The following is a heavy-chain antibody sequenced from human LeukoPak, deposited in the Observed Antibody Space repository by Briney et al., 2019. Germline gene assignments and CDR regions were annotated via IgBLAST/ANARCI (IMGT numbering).Heavy chain of an antibody. CDR2: IYPGDSDT. D-gene: IGHD3-3*01. CDR3: ARAKYDFWSGYIEDWFDS. Sequence: GESLKISCKGSGYSFTSYWIGWVRQMPGKGLEGMGIIYPGDSDTRYSPSFQGQVTISADKSISTAYLQWSSLKASDTAMYYCARAKYDFWSGYIEDWFDSWGQGTLVTVFS. V-gene: IGHV5-51*01. CDR1: GYSFTSYW. J-gene: IGHJ5*01.